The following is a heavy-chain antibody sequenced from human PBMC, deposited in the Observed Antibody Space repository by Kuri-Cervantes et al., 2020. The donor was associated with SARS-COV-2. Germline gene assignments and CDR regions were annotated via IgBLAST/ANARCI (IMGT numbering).Heavy chain of an antibody. Sequence: SETLSLTCTVSGGSISSYYWSWIRQPPGKGLEWIGYIYYSGSTNYNPSLKSRVTISVDTSKNQFSLKLSSVTAADTAVYYCARDPIAAAGTRLYYYYGMDVWGQGTTVTVSS. V-gene: IGHV4-59*01. CDR2: IYYSGST. J-gene: IGHJ6*02. D-gene: IGHD6-13*01. CDR3: ARDPIAAAGTRLYYYYGMDV. CDR1: GGSISSYY.